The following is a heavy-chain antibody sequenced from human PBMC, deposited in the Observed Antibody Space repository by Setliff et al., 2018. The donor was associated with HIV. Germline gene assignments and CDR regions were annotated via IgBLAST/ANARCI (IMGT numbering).Heavy chain of an antibody. CDR1: GFTFSSRW. D-gene: IGHD3-22*01. CDR2: LSGSGGST. CDR3: AKDRYYDSSGSPFDY. V-gene: IGHV3-23*01. Sequence: GGSLRLSCAASGFTFSSRWMTWVRQAPGKGLGWVSSLSGSGGSTYYADSLKGRFTIARDNSKNTLYLQMNSLRAEDTAVYYCAKDRYYDSSGSPFDYWGQGTLVTVSS. J-gene: IGHJ4*02.